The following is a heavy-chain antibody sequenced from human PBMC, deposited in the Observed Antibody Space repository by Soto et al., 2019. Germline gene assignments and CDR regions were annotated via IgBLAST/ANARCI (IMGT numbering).Heavy chain of an antibody. J-gene: IGHJ6*03. D-gene: IGHD4-17*01. CDR3: ARSYGDYFGYYYYYYMDV. CDR1: GYSFTSYW. Sequence: GESLKISCKGSGYSFTSYWIGWVRQMPGKGLEWMGIIYPGDSDTRYSPSFQGQVTISADKSISTAYLQWSSLKASDTAMYYCARSYGDYFGYYYYYYMDVWGKGTTVTVSS. V-gene: IGHV5-51*01. CDR2: IYPGDSDT.